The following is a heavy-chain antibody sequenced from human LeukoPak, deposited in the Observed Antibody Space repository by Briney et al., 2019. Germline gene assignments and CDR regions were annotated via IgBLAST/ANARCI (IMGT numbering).Heavy chain of an antibody. D-gene: IGHD3-22*01. V-gene: IGHV7-4-1*02. J-gene: IGHJ3*02. CDR1: GGTFISYA. Sequence: ASVKVSCKASGGTFISYAISWVRQAPGQGLEWMGWINTNTGNPTYAQGFTGRFVFSLDTSVSTAYLQISSLKAEDTAVYYCARERDYYDSSGYHDAFDIWGQGTMVTVSS. CDR3: ARERDYYDSSGYHDAFDI. CDR2: INTNTGNP.